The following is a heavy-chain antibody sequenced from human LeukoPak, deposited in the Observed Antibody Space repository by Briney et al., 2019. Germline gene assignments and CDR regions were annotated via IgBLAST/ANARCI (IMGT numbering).Heavy chain of an antibody. D-gene: IGHD5-12*01. CDR2: VRWGTA. J-gene: IGHJ4*02. V-gene: IGHV4-4*07. Sequence: PSETLSLTCTLSGDSLSDHFWTWIRQPAGKGLDWIGRVRWGTAYYNPSLESRVTISLDTSNNHFSLKVTSVTAADTAVYYCARGTERTRISGYYSFDYWGRGILVTVSS. CDR3: ARGTERTRISGYYSFDY. CDR1: GDSLSDHF.